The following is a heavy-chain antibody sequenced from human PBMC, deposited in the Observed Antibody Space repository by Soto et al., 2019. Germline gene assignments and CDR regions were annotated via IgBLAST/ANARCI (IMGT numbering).Heavy chain of an antibody. V-gene: IGHV5-10-1*01. CDR1: GYRFTSYW. CDR3: ASYVSSGLDAFDR. D-gene: IGHD3-22*01. J-gene: IGHJ3*02. Sequence: QALNLSCKGSGYRFTSYWITWVRQMPGKGLEWMGRIDPSDSYTNYSPSFQGHVTISGDKSITTAYLQWSSLKASDTAMYYGASYVSSGLDAFDRWGQGTMLSV. CDR2: IDPSDSYT.